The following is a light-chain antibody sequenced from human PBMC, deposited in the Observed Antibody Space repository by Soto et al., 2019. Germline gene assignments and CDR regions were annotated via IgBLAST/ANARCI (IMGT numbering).Light chain of an antibody. J-gene: IGLJ3*02. CDR1: RSNIGSGYD. Sequence: QSVLTQPPSVSGAPGQRVTISCTGSRSNIGSGYDVHWYQQLPGTAPKLLIYDVNKRPSGVPARFSGSKSGNTASLAISGLQAEDEADYYCCSYAGSYTVVFGGGTKLTVL. CDR2: DVN. V-gene: IGLV1-40*01. CDR3: CSYAGSYTVV.